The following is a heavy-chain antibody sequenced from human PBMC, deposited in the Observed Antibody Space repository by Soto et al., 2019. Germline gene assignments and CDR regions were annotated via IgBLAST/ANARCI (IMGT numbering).Heavy chain of an antibody. CDR1: GFTFSNAW. CDR2: IKSKTDGGTT. V-gene: IGHV3-15*07. J-gene: IGHJ6*02. Sequence: EVQLVESGGGLVKPGGSLRLSCAASGFTFSNAWMNWVRQAPGKGLEWVGRIKSKTDGGTTDYAAPVKGRFTISRDDSKNTLYRQMNSLKTEDTAVYYCTRYGSGSYYSPNYYYYGMDVWGQGTTVTVSS. CDR3: TRYGSGSYYSPNYYYYGMDV. D-gene: IGHD3-10*01.